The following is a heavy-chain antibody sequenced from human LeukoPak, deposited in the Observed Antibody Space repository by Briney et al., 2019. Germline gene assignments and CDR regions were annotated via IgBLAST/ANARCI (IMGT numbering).Heavy chain of an antibody. CDR2: ISNDGSNK. CDR3: ASSTGTYYSFDI. V-gene: IGHV3-30-3*01. D-gene: IGHD3-10*01. J-gene: IGHJ3*02. Sequence: GGSLRLSCAASGFTFSSYTMHWVRLAPGKGLEWVAVISNDGSNKYYADSVKGRFSTSRDNSKNTLYLQLNSLRAEDTAMYYCASSTGTYYSFDIWGQGTMVTVSS. CDR1: GFTFSSYT.